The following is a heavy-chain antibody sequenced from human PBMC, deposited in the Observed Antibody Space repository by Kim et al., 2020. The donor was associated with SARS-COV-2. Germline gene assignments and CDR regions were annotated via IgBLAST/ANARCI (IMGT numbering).Heavy chain of an antibody. D-gene: IGHD4-17*01. V-gene: IGHV3-21*01. CDR2: ISSSSSYI. CDR3: ARDPDYGGDY. J-gene: IGHJ4*02. Sequence: GGSLRLSCAASGFTFSSYSMNWVRQAPGKGLEWVSSISSSSSYIYYAESVKGRFTISRDNAKNSLYLQMNSLRAEDTAVYYCARDPDYGGDYWGQGTLVTVSS. CDR1: GFTFSSYS.